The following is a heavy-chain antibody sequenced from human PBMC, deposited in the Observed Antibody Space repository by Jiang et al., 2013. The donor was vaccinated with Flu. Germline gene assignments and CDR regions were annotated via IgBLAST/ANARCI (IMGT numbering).Heavy chain of an antibody. D-gene: IGHD7-27*01. Sequence: LQSGSELKKPGASVEVSCKVSGYTFTTYGINWVRKAPGQGPEWMGWINTNTGNPTYAQGFTGRFVFSLDTSVSTAYLQISSLKTEDTAVYYCARGPGEVGFDYWGQGNPGHRLL. CDR3: ARGPGEVGFDY. CDR2: INTNTGNP. V-gene: IGHV7-4-1*02. CDR1: GYTFTTYG. J-gene: IGHJ4*02.